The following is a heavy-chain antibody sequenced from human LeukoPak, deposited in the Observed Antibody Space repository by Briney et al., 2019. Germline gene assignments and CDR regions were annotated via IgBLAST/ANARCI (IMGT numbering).Heavy chain of an antibody. CDR1: GFTFSSYA. D-gene: IGHD2-2*01. CDR3: AKDERYCSSTSCKLSEFDY. CDR2: ISDSGGST. V-gene: IGHV3-23*01. J-gene: IGHJ4*02. Sequence: PGGSLRLSCAASGFTFSSYAMSWVRQAPGKGLEWVSAISDSGGSTYYADSVKGRFTISRDNSKNTLYLQMNSLRAEDTAVYYCAKDERYCSSTSCKLSEFDYWGQGTLVTVSS.